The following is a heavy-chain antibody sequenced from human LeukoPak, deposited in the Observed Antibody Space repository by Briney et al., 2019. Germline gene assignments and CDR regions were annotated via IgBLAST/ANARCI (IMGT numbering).Heavy chain of an antibody. CDR3: ARNGAYFSGGSCAHDTFDM. J-gene: IGHJ3*02. V-gene: IGHV4-59*01. Sequence: SETLSLTCTVSGGSISSYYWSWIRQPPGKGLEWIGYIYYSGSTTYNTSLKSRVTISVATSKNQFSLKLSSVTAADTAVYYCARNGAYFSGGSCAHDTFDMWGQGTMVTVSS. CDR2: IYYSGST. D-gene: IGHD2-15*01. CDR1: GGSISSYY.